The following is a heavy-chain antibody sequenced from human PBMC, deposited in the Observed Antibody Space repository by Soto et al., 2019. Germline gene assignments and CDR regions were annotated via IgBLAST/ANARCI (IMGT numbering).Heavy chain of an antibody. CDR2: IYYSGST. V-gene: IGHV4-39*01. J-gene: IGHJ6*02. CDR1: GDSISSSSYY. D-gene: IGHD2-15*01. CDR3: ARQGRAAKVYYYYGMDV. Sequence: PSETLSLTCTVSGDSISSSSYYWGWIRQPPGKGLEWIGSIYYSGSTYYNPSLKSRVTISVDTSKNQFSLKLSSVAAADTAVYYCARQGRAAKVYYYYGMDVWGQGTTVTVSS.